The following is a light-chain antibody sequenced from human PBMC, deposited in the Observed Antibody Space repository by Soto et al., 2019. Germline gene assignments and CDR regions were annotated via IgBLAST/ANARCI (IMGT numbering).Light chain of an antibody. CDR2: DVS. V-gene: IGLV2-14*01. CDR1: SSDVGGYNY. Sequence: QSALTQPASVSGSPGQSITISCTGTSSDVGGYNYVSWYQQHPGKAPKLIIYDVSNRPSGVYNRFSGSKAGNTASLPISGLQAEDEADYCCSSYTSSSTPYVFATGTKVTV. J-gene: IGLJ1*01. CDR3: SSYTSSSTPYV.